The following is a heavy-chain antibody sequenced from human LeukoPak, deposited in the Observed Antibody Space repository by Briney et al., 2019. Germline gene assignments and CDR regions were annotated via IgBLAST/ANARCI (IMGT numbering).Heavy chain of an antibody. V-gene: IGHV4-31*03. CDR3: ARSPGIWNEYGRLEY. CDR1: GDSISSDRYY. D-gene: IGHD1-1*01. Sequence: SETLSLTCTVSGDSISSDRYYWNWLRQRPGKGLEWIGYIFYTGSTYYNPSLKSRVAISVDTSKNQFSLKLSSVTAADTAVYYCARSPGIWNEYGRLEYWGQGALVTVSS. J-gene: IGHJ4*02. CDR2: IFYTGST.